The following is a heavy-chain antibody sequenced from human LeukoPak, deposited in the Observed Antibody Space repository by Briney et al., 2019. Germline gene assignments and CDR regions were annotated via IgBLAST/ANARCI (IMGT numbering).Heavy chain of an antibody. CDR1: EYTFTSSW. J-gene: IGHJ3*02. D-gene: IGHD1-26*01. CDR2: VFPGDSDT. CDR3: ARHRGAKDGSDI. V-gene: IGHV5-51*01. Sequence: GESLKIPRQGSEYTFTSSWIGWVRQLPGKGLEWMGSVFPGDSDTRYLPSFEGQVTISADKAINTAYLQWSSLKASDTAMYYCARHRGAKDGSDIWGQGTMVTVAS.